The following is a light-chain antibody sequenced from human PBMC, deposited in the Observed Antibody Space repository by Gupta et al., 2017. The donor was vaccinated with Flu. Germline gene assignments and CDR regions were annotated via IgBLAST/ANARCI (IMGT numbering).Light chain of an antibody. Sequence: EIVMTQSPATLSVSPGERATRSCRARQSVSSNLACYKQKPGQAPRLLIYGASTRDTGITARFSGSGCGKELALTISSRQSEDFAVYYCQQYKNWPPWTFGQGTKVEIK. CDR1: QSVSSN. CDR2: GAS. V-gene: IGKV3-15*01. J-gene: IGKJ1*01. CDR3: QQYKNWPPWT.